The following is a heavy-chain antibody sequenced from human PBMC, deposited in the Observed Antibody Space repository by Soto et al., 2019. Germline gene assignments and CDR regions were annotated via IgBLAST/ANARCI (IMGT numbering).Heavy chain of an antibody. Sequence: GGSLRLSCAASGFTFSSYAMSWVRQAPGKGLEWVSAISGSGGSTYYADSVKGRFNISRDNSKNTLYLQMNSLRAEDTAVYYCAKLRSYPDAFDIWGQGTMVTVSS. CDR3: AKLRSYPDAFDI. CDR1: GFTFSSYA. J-gene: IGHJ3*02. D-gene: IGHD1-26*01. V-gene: IGHV3-23*01. CDR2: ISGSGGST.